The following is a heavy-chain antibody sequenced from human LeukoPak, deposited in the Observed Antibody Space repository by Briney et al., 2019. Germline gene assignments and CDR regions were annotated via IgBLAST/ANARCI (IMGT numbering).Heavy chain of an antibody. V-gene: IGHV3-21*01. D-gene: IGHD3-10*01. CDR2: ISSNSLHI. Sequence: GGSLRLSCAASGFTFSNYAMSWVRQAPGKGLEWVSSISSNSLHIFYADSVRGRFTISRDNSKNTLYLQMNSLRAEDTAVYYCAKGRRYGSGTPYYFDYWGQGTLVTVSS. J-gene: IGHJ4*02. CDR1: GFTFSNYA. CDR3: AKGRRYGSGTPYYFDY.